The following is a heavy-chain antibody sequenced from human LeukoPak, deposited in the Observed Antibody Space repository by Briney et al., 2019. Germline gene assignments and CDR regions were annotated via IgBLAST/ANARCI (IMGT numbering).Heavy chain of an antibody. V-gene: IGHV4-39*07. CDR1: GGSIGGSSSH. Sequence: SETLSLTCTVSGGSIGGSSSHWAWIRQSPGKGLEWIGSIHYTGNTYYNPSLKSRVTISLDTSKSQFSLNLSSVTAADTAVYYCATLSSPVGRRPPGSWGQGTLVTVSS. J-gene: IGHJ5*02. CDR2: IHYTGNT. CDR3: ATLSSPVGRRPPGS. D-gene: IGHD2-2*01.